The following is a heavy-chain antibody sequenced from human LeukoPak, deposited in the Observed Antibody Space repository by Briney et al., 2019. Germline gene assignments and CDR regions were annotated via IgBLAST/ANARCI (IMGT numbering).Heavy chain of an antibody. V-gene: IGHV4-38-2*02. CDR1: GYSITTNY. CDR2: IDHIGNT. J-gene: IGHJ3*02. CDR3: ARVYWRLGAHDAFDI. D-gene: IGHD1-26*01. Sequence: PSETLSLTCTVSGYSITTNYWGWIRQPPGQGLEWIGTIDHIGNTFYNPSLTSRVSISVDTSKKHFSLNLTSVTTTDTALYYCARVYWRLGAHDAFDIWGQGTMVTVSS.